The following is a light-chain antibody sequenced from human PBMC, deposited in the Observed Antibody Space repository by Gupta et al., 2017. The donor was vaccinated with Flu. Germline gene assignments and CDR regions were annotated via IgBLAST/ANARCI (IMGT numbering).Light chain of an antibody. V-gene: IGLV2-14*01. J-gene: IGLJ3*02. Sequence: QSALTQPASVSGSPGQSITISCTGSSSDVGGYKYVSWYQQHPGKAPKVMIYEVSNRPSGVSNRFSGSKSGNTASLTIAGVQAEDEADYYCGSYTSSSTLVFGGGTKLTVL. CDR3: GSYTSSSTLV. CDR1: SSDVGGYKY. CDR2: EVS.